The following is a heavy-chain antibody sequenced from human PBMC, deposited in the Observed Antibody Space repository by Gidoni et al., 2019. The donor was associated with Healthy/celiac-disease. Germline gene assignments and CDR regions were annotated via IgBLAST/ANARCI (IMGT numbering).Heavy chain of an antibody. CDR2: MNPNSGNT. D-gene: IGHD2-15*01. CDR3: ARLGYCSGGSCYSNWFDP. Sequence: QVQLVQSGAEVKKPGASVKVSCTASGYTFTSYDINWVRQATGQGLEWMGWMNPNSGNTGYAQKFQGRVTMTRNTSISTAYMELSSLRSEDTAVYYCARLGYCSGGSCYSNWFDPWGQGTLVTVSS. V-gene: IGHV1-8*01. CDR1: GYTFTSYD. J-gene: IGHJ5*02.